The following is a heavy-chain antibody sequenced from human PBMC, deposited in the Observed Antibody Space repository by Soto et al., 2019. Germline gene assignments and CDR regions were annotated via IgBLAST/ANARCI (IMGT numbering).Heavy chain of an antibody. CDR2: ISYDGSNK. Sequence: QVQLVESGGGVVQPGRSLRLSCAASGFTFSSYGMHWVRQAPGKGLEWVAVISYDGSNKYYADSVKGRFTISRDNSKNMXYLQMNSRRAEDTAVYYCAKDQGGMTTVTTYAFDIWGQGTMVTVSS. CDR1: GFTFSSYG. V-gene: IGHV3-30*18. D-gene: IGHD4-17*01. J-gene: IGHJ3*02. CDR3: AKDQGGMTTVTTYAFDI.